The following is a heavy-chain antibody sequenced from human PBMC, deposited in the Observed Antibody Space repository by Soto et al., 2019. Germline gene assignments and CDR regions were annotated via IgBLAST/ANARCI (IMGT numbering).Heavy chain of an antibody. CDR2: IKEDGSTK. J-gene: IGHJ4*02. CDR1: GFQFISHW. CDR3: AKDWAFDS. Sequence: GWSLRLSCAASGFQFISHWMNWVRQAPGKGLGWVANIKEDGSTKYYVDSVKGRFTISRDNTRNTVYLQMDSLRAEDTALYYCAKDWAFDSWGQGTLVTVSS. D-gene: IGHD3-16*01. V-gene: IGHV3-7*03.